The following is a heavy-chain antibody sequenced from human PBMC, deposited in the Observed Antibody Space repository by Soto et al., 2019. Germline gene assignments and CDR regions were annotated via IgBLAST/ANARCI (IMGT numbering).Heavy chain of an antibody. Sequence: EVQLVESGGGLVQPGGSLRLSCAASGFTFSSNWMHWVRQAPGKVLVWVSRINSDGSSTSYADSVKFRFTIARDNAKNTLYLQMNCLRAEDTAVYYCARAPERALLWFGELSYYMDVWGKGTTVTVSS. V-gene: IGHV3-74*01. D-gene: IGHD3-10*01. J-gene: IGHJ6*03. CDR1: GFTFSSNW. CDR3: ARAPERALLWFGELSYYMDV. CDR2: INSDGSST.